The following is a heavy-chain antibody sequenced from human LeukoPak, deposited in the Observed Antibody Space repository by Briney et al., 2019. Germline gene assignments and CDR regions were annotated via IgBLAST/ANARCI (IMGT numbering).Heavy chain of an antibody. Sequence: ASVKVSCKASGYTFTSYYMHWVRQAPGQGLEGMGIINPSGGSTIYAQKFQGRVTMTRDTSTSTVYMELSSLRSEDTAVYYCARTSYGSGSNGAFDIWGQGAMVTASS. D-gene: IGHD5-18*01. CDR3: ARTSYGSGSNGAFDI. CDR1: GYTFTSYY. J-gene: IGHJ3*02. CDR2: INPSGGST. V-gene: IGHV1-46*01.